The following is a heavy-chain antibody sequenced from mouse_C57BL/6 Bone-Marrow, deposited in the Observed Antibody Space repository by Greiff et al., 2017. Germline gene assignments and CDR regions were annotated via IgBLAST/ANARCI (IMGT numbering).Heavy chain of an antibody. J-gene: IGHJ1*03. CDR1: GFTFSSYA. Sequence: EVMLVESGGGLVKPGGSLKLSCAASGFTFSSYAMSWVRQTPEKRLEWVATISDGGSYTYYPDNVKGRFTIYRDNAKNNLYLQMSHLKSEDTAMYYCARIPYYYGSSPWYFDVWGTGTTVTVSS. CDR2: ISDGGSYT. V-gene: IGHV5-4*03. D-gene: IGHD1-1*01. CDR3: ARIPYYYGSSPWYFDV.